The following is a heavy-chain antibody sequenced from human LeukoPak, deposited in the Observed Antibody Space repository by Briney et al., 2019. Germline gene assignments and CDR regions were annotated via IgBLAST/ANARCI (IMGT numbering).Heavy chain of an antibody. Sequence: GASVKVSCKASGGTFSSYAISWVRQAPGQGLEWMGRIIPILGIANYAQKFQGRVTMTRDTSTSTVYMELSSLRSEDTAVYYCARDYYDFWSGYDYWGQGTLVTVSS. J-gene: IGHJ4*02. D-gene: IGHD3-3*01. V-gene: IGHV1-69*04. CDR1: GGTFSSYA. CDR2: IIPILGIA. CDR3: ARDYYDFWSGYDY.